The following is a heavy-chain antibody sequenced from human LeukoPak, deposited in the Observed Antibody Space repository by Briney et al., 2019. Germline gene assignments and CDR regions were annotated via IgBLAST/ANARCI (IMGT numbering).Heavy chain of an antibody. D-gene: IGHD2-2*01. CDR3: ARDVPLPEGESSCSSTSCSRGWFDP. CDR1: GGTFSSYA. CDR2: IIPIFGTA. J-gene: IGHJ5*02. V-gene: IGHV1-69*13. Sequence: ASVKVSCKASGGTFSSYAISWVRQAPGQGLEWMGGIIPIFGTANYAQKFQGRVTITADESTSTAYMELSSPRSEDTAVYYCARDVPLPEGESSCSSTSCSRGWFDPWGQGTLVTVSS.